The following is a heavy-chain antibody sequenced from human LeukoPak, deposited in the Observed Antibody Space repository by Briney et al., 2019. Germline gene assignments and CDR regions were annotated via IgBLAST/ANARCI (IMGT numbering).Heavy chain of an antibody. Sequence: GSLTLSCKASGFTVTSNHMNWVRQAPGKGLEWVSIIYTGGTTHYADSLKDRFTISRDDSINTLYLQINSLRVEDTAVYYCARDSSSYYFDYWGQGTLVTVTS. CDR1: GFTVTSNH. J-gene: IGHJ4*02. CDR2: IYTGGTT. V-gene: IGHV3-66*01. CDR3: ARDSSSYYFDY. D-gene: IGHD6-6*01.